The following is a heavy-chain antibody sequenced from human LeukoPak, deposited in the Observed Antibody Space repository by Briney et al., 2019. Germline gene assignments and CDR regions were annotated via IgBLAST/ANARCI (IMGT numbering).Heavy chain of an antibody. CDR1: GGSISSGGYY. V-gene: IGHV4-30-2*01. J-gene: IGHJ4*02. CDR2: IHHSGST. CDR3: MRGGIGYDSDY. Sequence: SQTLSLTCTVSGGSISSGGYYLSWIRQPPGKDLEWIGYIHHSGSTYYNPSLKSRVTISVDRSKNQFSLKLTSVTAADTAVYYCMRGGIGYDSDYWGQGNLVTVSS. D-gene: IGHD5-12*01.